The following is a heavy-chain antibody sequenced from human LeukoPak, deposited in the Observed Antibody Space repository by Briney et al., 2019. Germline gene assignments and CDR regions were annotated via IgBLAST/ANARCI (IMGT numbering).Heavy chain of an antibody. J-gene: IGHJ4*02. CDR2: IYTSGST. Sequence: SETLSLTCTVSVGSISSYYWSWIRQPAGKGLEWIGRIYTSGSTNYNPSLKSRVTMSVDTPKNQFSLKLSSVTAADTAVYYCARDRLGGEYYDSSGYYYYFDYWGQGTLVTVSS. D-gene: IGHD3-22*01. V-gene: IGHV4-4*07. CDR1: VGSISSYY. CDR3: ARDRLGGEYYDSSGYYYYFDY.